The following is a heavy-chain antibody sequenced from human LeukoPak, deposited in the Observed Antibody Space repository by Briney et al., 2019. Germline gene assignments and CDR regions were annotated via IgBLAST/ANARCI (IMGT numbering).Heavy chain of an antibody. D-gene: IGHD2-15*01. Sequence: SETLSLTCTVSGGSISSYYWSWIRQPPGKGLEWIGYIYYSGSTNYNPSLKSRVTISVDTSKNQFSLKLSSVTAADTAVYYCARDPIYCSGGSCQNWGQGTLVTVSA. J-gene: IGHJ4*02. CDR3: ARDPIYCSGGSCQN. V-gene: IGHV4-59*12. CDR2: IYYSGST. CDR1: GGSISSYY.